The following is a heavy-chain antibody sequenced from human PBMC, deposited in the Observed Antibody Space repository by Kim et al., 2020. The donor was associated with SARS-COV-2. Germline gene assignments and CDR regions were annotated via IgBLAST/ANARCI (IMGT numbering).Heavy chain of an antibody. D-gene: IGHD2-15*01. CDR3: ARAGTGYCSSVSCSFDY. Sequence: ASVKVSCKASGYTFTSYALIWVRQAPGQGLEWMGWINTDTGNPTYPQGFTGRFVFSLDTSISTAYVQISSLKAEDTAVYYCARAGTGYCSSVSCSFDYWGPGTLVTVSS. CDR2: INTDTGNP. J-gene: IGHJ4*01. CDR1: GYTFTSYA. V-gene: IGHV7-4-1*02.